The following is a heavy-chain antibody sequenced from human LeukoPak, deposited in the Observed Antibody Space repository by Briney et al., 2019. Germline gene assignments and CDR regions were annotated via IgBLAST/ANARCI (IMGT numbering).Heavy chain of an antibody. CDR2: IYTSGST. D-gene: IGHD6-6*01. CDR3: AVSSSTADFDP. CDR1: GGSISSGSYY. J-gene: IGHJ5*02. Sequence: SQTLSLTCTVSGGSISSGSYYWSWVRQPAGKGLEWIGRIYTSGSTDYNPSLKSRVTISVDTSRNQFSLKLTSVTAADTAVYYCAVSSSTADFDPWGQGNPGHRLL. V-gene: IGHV4-61*02.